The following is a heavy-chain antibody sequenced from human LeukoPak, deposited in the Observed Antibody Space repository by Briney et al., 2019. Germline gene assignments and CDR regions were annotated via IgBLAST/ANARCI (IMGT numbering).Heavy chain of an antibody. CDR2: IIPIFGTA. Sequence: SVKVSCKASGGTFSSYAISWVRQAPGQGLEWMGGIIPIFGTANYAQKFQGRVTITADESTSTAYMELSSLRSEDTAVYYCASPGKEYQLLYNYFDYWGQGTPVTVSS. V-gene: IGHV1-69*01. D-gene: IGHD2-2*02. CDR1: GGTFSSYA. CDR3: ASPGKEYQLLYNYFDY. J-gene: IGHJ4*02.